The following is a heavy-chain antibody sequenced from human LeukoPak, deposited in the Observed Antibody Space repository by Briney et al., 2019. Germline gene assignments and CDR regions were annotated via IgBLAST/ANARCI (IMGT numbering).Heavy chain of an antibody. V-gene: IGHV1-18*01. Sequence: ASMKVSCKASGYTFTSYGISWVRQAPGQGLEWMGWISVYNGNTDYAQKLQGRLTMTTDTSTSTAYMELRSLRSDDTAVYYCARAGRYSSSLYYFDYWGQGTLVTVSS. J-gene: IGHJ4*02. D-gene: IGHD6-6*01. CDR2: ISVYNGNT. CDR1: GYTFTSYG. CDR3: ARAGRYSSSLYYFDY.